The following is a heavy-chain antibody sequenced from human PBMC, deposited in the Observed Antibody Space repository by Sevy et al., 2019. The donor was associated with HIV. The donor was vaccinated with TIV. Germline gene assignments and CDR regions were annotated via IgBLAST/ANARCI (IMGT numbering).Heavy chain of an antibody. CDR3: TTKAPIAAVGTDY. V-gene: IGHV3-15*07. D-gene: IGHD6-13*01. J-gene: IGHJ4*02. CDR1: GFTFTNAW. CDR2: IKSKTDGETT. Sequence: GGSLRLSCVASGFTFTNAWMDWVRQAPGKGLEWVGRIKSKTDGETTDYAAPVKGRFSISRDDSKNTLYLQMNSLKTEDTAVYYCTTKAPIAAVGTDYWGQGTLVTVSS.